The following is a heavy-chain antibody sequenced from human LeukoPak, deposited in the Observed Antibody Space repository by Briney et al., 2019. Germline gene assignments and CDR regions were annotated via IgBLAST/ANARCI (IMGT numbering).Heavy chain of an antibody. D-gene: IGHD5-24*01. CDR3: AKGPTNVRWPVYFDY. J-gene: IGHJ4*02. CDR2: ISGSGGST. V-gene: IGHV3-23*01. Sequence: PGGSLRLSCAASGFTFSSYAMSWVRQAPGKGLEWVSAISGSGGSTYYADSVKGRFTISRDNSKNTLYLQMNSLRAEDTAAYYCAKGPTNVRWPVYFDYWGQGTLVTVSS. CDR1: GFTFSSYA.